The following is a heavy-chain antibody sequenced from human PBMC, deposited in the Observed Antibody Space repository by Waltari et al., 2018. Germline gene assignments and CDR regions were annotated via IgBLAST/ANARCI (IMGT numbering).Heavy chain of an antibody. J-gene: IGHJ4*02. CDR2: IIPIFGTA. Sequence: QVQLVQSGAEVKKPGSSVKVSCKASGGTFSSYAISWVRQAPGQGLEWMGRIIPIFGTANYEQKCQGRVTITADESTSTAYMELSSLRSEDTAVYYCARGYCSSTSCYVSGLDYWGQGTLVTVSS. V-gene: IGHV1-69*15. CDR3: ARGYCSSTSCYVSGLDY. D-gene: IGHD2-2*01. CDR1: GGTFSSYA.